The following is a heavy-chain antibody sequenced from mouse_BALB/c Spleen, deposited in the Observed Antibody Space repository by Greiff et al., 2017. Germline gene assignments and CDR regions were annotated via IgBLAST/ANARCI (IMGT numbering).Heavy chain of an antibody. CDR3: ARGGTMITLYAMDY. Sequence: EVQRVESGGGLVQPGGSRKLSCAASGFTFSSFGMHWVRQAPEKGLEWVAYISSGSSTIYYADTVKGRFTISRDNPKNTLFLQMTSLRSEDTAMYYCARGGTMITLYAMDYWGQGTSVTVSS. D-gene: IGHD2-4*01. CDR1: GFTFSSFG. V-gene: IGHV5-17*02. CDR2: ISSGSSTI. J-gene: IGHJ4*01.